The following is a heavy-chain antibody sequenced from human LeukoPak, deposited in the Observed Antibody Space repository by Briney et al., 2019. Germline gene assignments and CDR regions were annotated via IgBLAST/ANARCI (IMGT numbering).Heavy chain of an antibody. V-gene: IGHV4-34*01. Sequence: SETLSLTCVVYGGSFSGYYWSWIRQPPGKGLEWIGEINHSGSTNYNPSLKSRVTISVDTSKNQFSLKLSSVTAADTAVYYCARWGGYSYGFTRGFDIWSQGTMVIVSS. CDR1: GGSFSGYY. D-gene: IGHD5-18*01. CDR3: ARWGGYSYGFTRGFDI. CDR2: INHSGST. J-gene: IGHJ3*02.